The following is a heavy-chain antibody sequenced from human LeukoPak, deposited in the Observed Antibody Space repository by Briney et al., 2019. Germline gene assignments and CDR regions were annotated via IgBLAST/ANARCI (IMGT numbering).Heavy chain of an antibody. D-gene: IGHD3-22*01. CDR2: IRSKAYGGTT. CDR3: TRRYNYDSSGYYYVRDAFDI. Sequence: GGSLRLSCTASGFTFGDYVMSWVRQAPGKGLEWVGFIRSKAYGGTTKNAASVKGRFTISRDDSRSIAYLQMNSLKTEDAAVYYCTRRYNYDSSGYYYVRDAFDIWGQGTMVTVSS. CDR1: GFTFGDYV. J-gene: IGHJ3*02. V-gene: IGHV3-49*04.